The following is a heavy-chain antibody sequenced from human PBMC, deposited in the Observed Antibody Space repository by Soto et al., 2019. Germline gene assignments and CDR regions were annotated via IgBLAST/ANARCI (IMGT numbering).Heavy chain of an antibody. J-gene: IGHJ4*02. V-gene: IGHV3-53*05. CDR1: GFTVSSNY. D-gene: IGHD6-19*01. Sequence: PGGSLRLSCAASGFTVSSNYMSWVRQAPGKGLEWVSVIYSGGSTYYADSVKGRFTISRDNSKNTLYLQMNSLRAEDTAVYYCERDWEQWRVPPSLGYGGQGPLVTV. CDR3: ERDWEQWRVPPSLGY. CDR2: IYSGGST.